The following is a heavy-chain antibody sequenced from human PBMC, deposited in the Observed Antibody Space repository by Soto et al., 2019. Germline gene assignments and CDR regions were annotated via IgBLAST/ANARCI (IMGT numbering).Heavy chain of an antibody. CDR1: VGSFSGYS. Sequence: QVQLQQWGAGLLKPSETLSLTCSVYVGSFSGYSWSWIRQSPGKGLEWLGEINHSGSTSYNPSLKSRVTISGDMSKEQFSLKLTSVTAADTAVYDCARNRAFDVWGQGTMVTVSS. V-gene: IGHV4-34*01. CDR2: INHSGST. J-gene: IGHJ3*01. CDR3: ARNRAFDV.